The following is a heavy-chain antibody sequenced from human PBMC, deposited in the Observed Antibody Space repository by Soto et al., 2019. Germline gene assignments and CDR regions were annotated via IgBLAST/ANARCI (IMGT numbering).Heavy chain of an antibody. D-gene: IGHD4-17*01. J-gene: IGHJ4*02. CDR2: IFYSGST. CDR3: ARHETLHGDYDD. Sequence: SETLSLTCTVSGGSISSSSYYWGWIRQPPGKGLEWIGSIFYSGSTYYNPSLKSRVTISVDTSKNQFSLKLSSVTAADTAVYYWARHETLHGDYDDWGQGTLVTVSS. V-gene: IGHV4-39*01. CDR1: GGSISSSSYY.